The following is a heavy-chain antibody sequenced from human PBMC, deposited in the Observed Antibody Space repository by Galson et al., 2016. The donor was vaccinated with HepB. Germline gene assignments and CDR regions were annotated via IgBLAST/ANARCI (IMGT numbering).Heavy chain of an antibody. Sequence: SVKVSCKASGYTFTGYYVHWVRQAPGQGLDWVGWINPSSGVTNFARKFQGRVTMTSDTPISTAYMELSRLTSDDTAVYFCAREGHSSAHFDSWGQGALVTVSA. CDR3: AREGHSSAHFDS. J-gene: IGHJ4*02. CDR1: GYTFTGYY. CDR2: INPSSGVT. D-gene: IGHD6-13*01. V-gene: IGHV1-2*02.